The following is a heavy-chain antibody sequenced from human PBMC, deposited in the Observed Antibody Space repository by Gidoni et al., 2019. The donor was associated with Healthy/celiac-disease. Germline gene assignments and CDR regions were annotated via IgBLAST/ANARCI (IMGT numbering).Heavy chain of an antibody. V-gene: IGHV4-4*02. CDR2: IYHSGST. J-gene: IGHJ5*02. Sequence: QVQLQDSGPGLVQPSGTLSLTCAVSGCSISSRNWWSWVRQPPGKGLEWIGDIYHSGSTNYNPSLKSRVTISVDKSKNQFSLKLSLVTAADTAVYYCARVRQLAWGWFDPWGQGTLVTVSS. CDR1: GCSISSRNW. CDR3: ARVRQLAWGWFDP. D-gene: IGHD6-6*01.